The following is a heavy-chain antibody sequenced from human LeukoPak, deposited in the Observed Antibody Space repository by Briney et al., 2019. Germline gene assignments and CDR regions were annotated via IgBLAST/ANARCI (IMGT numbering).Heavy chain of an antibody. CDR1: GGTFSSYA. D-gene: IGHD1-14*01. CDR3: AEGYNGNCFDP. J-gene: IGHJ5*02. Sequence: SVKVSLKASGGTFSSYAISWVRQAPGQGLEWMGRIIPILGIANYAQKFQGRVTITADKSTSTAYMELSSLRSEDTAVYYCAEGYNGNCFDPWGQGTLVTVSS. V-gene: IGHV1-69*04. CDR2: IIPILGIA.